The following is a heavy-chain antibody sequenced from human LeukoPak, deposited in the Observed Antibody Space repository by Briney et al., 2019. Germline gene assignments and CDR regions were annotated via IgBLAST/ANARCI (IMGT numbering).Heavy chain of an antibody. CDR2: IYSGGST. CDR3: ARGTLDVIGMDV. J-gene: IGHJ6*02. V-gene: IGHV3-66*02. D-gene: IGHD1-1*01. Sequence: GGSLGLSCAASGFTVSSNYMSWVRQAPGKGLEGGSVIYSGGSTYYADSVKGRFTISRDNSKNTLYLQMNSLRAEDTAVYYCARGTLDVIGMDVWGQGTTVTVSS. CDR1: GFTVSSNY.